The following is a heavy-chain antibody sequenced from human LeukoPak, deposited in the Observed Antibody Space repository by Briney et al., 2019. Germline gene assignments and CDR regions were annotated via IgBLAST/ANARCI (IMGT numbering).Heavy chain of an antibody. V-gene: IGHV4-39*01. CDR3: ARHPDDYVWGSYRYYFDY. CDR2: IYYSGST. Sequence: SETLSLTCPVSGGSISSSSYYWGWIRQPPGKGLEWIGSIYYSGSTYYNPSLKSRVTISVDTSKNQFSLKPSSVTAADTAVYYCARHPDDYVWGSYRYYFDYWGQGTLVTVSS. J-gene: IGHJ4*02. D-gene: IGHD3-16*02. CDR1: GGSISSSSYY.